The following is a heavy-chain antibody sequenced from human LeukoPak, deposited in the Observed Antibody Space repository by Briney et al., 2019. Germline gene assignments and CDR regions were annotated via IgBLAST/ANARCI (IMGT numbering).Heavy chain of an antibody. CDR3: ARGPCASTSCYDFPYYYMDV. D-gene: IGHD2-2*01. J-gene: IGHJ6*03. V-gene: IGHV4-4*07. CDR1: GDSITPYY. Sequence: PSETLSLTCTVSGDSITPYYWSWIRQPAGKGLEWIGRFYDSGNTNYNPSLKSRVTMSVDTSKNQFSLDLRSVTAADTAVYYCARGPCASTSCYDFPYYYMDVWGKGTTVTVSS. CDR2: FYDSGNT.